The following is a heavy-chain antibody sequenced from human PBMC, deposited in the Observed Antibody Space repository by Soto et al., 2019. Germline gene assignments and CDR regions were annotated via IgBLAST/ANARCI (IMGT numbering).Heavy chain of an antibody. CDR1: GFTFSDYY. Sequence: QVQLVESGGGLVKPGGSLRLSCAASGFTFSDYYISWIRQAPGKGLEWVSYISSSGSIIYYADSVKGRFTISRDNAKNSLYRKMNDLRDEDTALYYCALAGYDSNYYAVTPLSAGHFWGQGTLVTVSS. V-gene: IGHV3-11*01. CDR2: ISSSGSII. CDR3: ALAGYDSNYYAVTPLSAGHF. D-gene: IGHD4-4*01. J-gene: IGHJ4*02.